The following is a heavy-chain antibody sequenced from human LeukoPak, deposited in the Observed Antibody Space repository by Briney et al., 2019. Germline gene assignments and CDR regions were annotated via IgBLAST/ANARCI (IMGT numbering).Heavy chain of an antibody. CDR3: TTDLGLTMIRGVIVY. Sequence: PGGSLRLSCAASGFTFTNAWMTWVRQAPGKGLEWVGRIKSKGDGETTDYAAPVKGRFSMSRDDSKATMYLQMYSLEAEDTALYYCTTDLGLTMIRGVIVYWGQGALVTVSS. CDR1: GFTFTNAW. V-gene: IGHV3-15*01. J-gene: IGHJ4*02. CDR2: IKSKGDGETT. D-gene: IGHD3-10*01.